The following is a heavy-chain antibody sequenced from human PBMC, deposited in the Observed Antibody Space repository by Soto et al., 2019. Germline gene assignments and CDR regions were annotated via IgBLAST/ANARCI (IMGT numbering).Heavy chain of an antibody. CDR2: VDYSGTA. CDR3: ARITGRHLDY. CDR1: SGSISATNVF. Sequence: SETLSLTCTVSSGSISATNVFWGWVRQPPGKGLEWIGNVDYSGTAYFSPSLATRVTFHVDTSKNQFSLTLYSVTAADTAVYYCARITGRHLDYWGQGNLVTVSS. D-gene: IGHD1-20*01. V-gene: IGHV4-39*01. J-gene: IGHJ4*02.